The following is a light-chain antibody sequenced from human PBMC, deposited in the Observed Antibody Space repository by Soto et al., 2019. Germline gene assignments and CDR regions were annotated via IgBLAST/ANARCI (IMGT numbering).Light chain of an antibody. V-gene: IGKV1-6*01. CDR2: AAS. J-gene: IGKJ4*01. Sequence: AIQVTQSPSSLSASVGDRVTITCRASQGIRNELSWYQQKPGKAPKFLIFAASNLQSGVPSRFSGGGSRTDFTLTISSLQPEDFATYFCLQDDDYPFTFGGGTKVDIK. CDR3: LQDDDYPFT. CDR1: QGIRNE.